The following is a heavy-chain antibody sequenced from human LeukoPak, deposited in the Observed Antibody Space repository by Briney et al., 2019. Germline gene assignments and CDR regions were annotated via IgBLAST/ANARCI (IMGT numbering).Heavy chain of an antibody. D-gene: IGHD3-16*02. CDR1: GYSFTSYW. CDR2: IYPGDSDT. J-gene: IGHJ4*02. CDR3: ARRRVSGGVIVDFDY. V-gene: IGHV5-51*01. Sequence: GESLQISCKGSGYSFTSYWIGWVRQMPGKGLEWMGIIYPGDSDTRYSPSFQGQVTISADKSISTAYLQWSSLKASDTAMYYCARRRVSGGVIVDFDYWGQGTLVTVSS.